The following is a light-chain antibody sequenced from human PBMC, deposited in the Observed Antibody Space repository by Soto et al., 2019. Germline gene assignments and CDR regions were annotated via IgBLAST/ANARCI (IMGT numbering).Light chain of an antibody. CDR3: QQYTDSFRYT. CDR1: QSISSW. CDR2: EAS. V-gene: IGKV1-5*03. J-gene: IGKJ2*01. Sequence: DIQMTQSPSTLSASVGDRVTITCRASQSISSWLAWYQQKPGTAPKLLIYEASTLVTGVPSRFSGSRSGTEFTLTVSSLQPDDFASYYCQQYTDSFRYTFGQGTKLEIK.